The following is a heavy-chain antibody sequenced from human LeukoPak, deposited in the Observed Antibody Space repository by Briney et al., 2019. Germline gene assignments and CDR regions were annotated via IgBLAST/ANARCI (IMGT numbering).Heavy chain of an antibody. CDR1: EDTFTYYH. V-gene: IGHV1-46*01. Sequence: ASVKVPCKASEDTFTYYHIHWVRQAPAQGVEWMGAVYATGGTTINTQNFQGRVTMTRDTSTGTVYMELSSLRFEDTAMYYCATEAPRSYYFDYWGQGILVTVSS. CDR3: ATEAPRSYYFDY. J-gene: IGHJ4*02. CDR2: VYATGGTT.